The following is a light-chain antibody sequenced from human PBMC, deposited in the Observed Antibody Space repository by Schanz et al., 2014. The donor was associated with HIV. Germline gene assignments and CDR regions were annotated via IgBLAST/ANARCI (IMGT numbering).Light chain of an antibody. Sequence: QSALTQPPSASGSPGQSVTISCTGTSSDVGGYNYVSWYQQHPGKAPKLMIYEVSERPSGVPDRFSGSTSGNTAFLTVSGLQAEDEADYYCATWDISLNGPVFGGGTKLTVL. CDR3: ATWDISLNGPV. J-gene: IGLJ2*01. CDR2: EVS. CDR1: SSDVGGYNY. V-gene: IGLV2-8*01.